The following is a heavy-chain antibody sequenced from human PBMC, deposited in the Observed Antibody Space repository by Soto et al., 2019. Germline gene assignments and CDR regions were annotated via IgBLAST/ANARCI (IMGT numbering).Heavy chain of an antibody. CDR3: AREVPMTINYFDY. CDR1: GGSISSYY. J-gene: IGHJ4*02. V-gene: IGHV4-59*01. CDR2: IYYSGST. Sequence: SETLSLTCTVSGGSISSYYWSWIRQPPGKGLEWIGYIYYSGSTNYNPSLKSRVTISVDTSKNQFSLKLSSVTAADTAVYYCAREVPMTINYFDYWGQGTLVTVSS. D-gene: IGHD3-10*01.